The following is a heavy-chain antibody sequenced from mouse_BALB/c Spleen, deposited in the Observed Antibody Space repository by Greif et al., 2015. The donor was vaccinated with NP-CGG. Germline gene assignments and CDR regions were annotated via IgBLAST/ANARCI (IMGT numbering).Heavy chain of an antibody. Sequence: LEESGAELAKPGASVKMSCKASGYTFTSYWMHWVKQRPGQGLEWIGYINPSTGYTEYNQKFKDKATLTADKSSSTAHMQLSSLTSEDSAVYYCARDYDYWYFDVWGAGTTVTVSS. V-gene: IGHV1-7*01. CDR2: INPSTGYT. CDR1: GYTFTSYW. J-gene: IGHJ1*01. D-gene: IGHD2-4*01. CDR3: ARDYDYWYFDV.